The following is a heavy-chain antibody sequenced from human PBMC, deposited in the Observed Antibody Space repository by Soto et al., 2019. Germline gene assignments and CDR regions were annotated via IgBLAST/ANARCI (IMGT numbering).Heavy chain of an antibody. J-gene: IGHJ4*02. CDR2: ITRTDST. CDR1: GFSVSSDY. V-gene: IGHV3-23*01. CDR3: AKALVGEVGATDY. Sequence: GGSLRLSCAASGFSVSSDYMSWVRQAPGKGLEWVSAITRTDSTYYADSVKGRFTISRDNSRNTLYLQMNSLGAEDAALYYCAKALVGEVGATDYWGQGTLVTVSS. D-gene: IGHD1-26*01.